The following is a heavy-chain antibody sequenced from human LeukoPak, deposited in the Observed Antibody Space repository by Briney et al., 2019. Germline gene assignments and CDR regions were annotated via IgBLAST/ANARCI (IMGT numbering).Heavy chain of an antibody. CDR1: GFSFKDYG. D-gene: IGHD1-26*01. CDR3: AKHLRATNTYSFFGLDV. V-gene: IGHV3-9*01. J-gene: IGHJ6*02. CDR2: INWNGGST. Sequence: GGSLGLSCAATGFSFKDYGMHWVRRPPGKGLEWVSAINWNGGSTDYADSVKGRFTISRDNAKNSLYLQLSSLRPEDTAVYYCAKHLRATNTYSFFGLDVWGLGTTVTVSS.